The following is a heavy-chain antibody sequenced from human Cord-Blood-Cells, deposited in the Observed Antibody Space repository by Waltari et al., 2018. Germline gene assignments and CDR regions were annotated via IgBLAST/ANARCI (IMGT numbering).Heavy chain of an antibody. CDR1: GFTFSSYA. Sequence: EVQLLESGGGLVQPGGSLRLSCAASGFTFSSYAMSWVRQAPGKGLGWVSAISGSGGSTYYADSVKGRFTISRDNSKNTLYLQMNSLRAEDTAVYYCAKGHTYYDILTGYYFDYWGQGTLVTVSS. CDR2: ISGSGGST. D-gene: IGHD3-9*01. CDR3: AKGHTYYDILTGYYFDY. V-gene: IGHV3-23*01. J-gene: IGHJ4*02.